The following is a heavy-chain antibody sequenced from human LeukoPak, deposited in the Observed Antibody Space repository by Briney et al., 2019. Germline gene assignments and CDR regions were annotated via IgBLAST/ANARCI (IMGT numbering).Heavy chain of an antibody. Sequence: SETLSLTCAVYGGSFSGYYWSWIRQPAGKGLEWIGRIYTSGSTNYNPSLKSRVTMSVDTSKNQFSLKLSSVTAADTAVYYCARVTGSGSYYNFDYWGQGTLVTVSS. V-gene: IGHV4-59*10. CDR1: GGSFSGYY. J-gene: IGHJ4*02. D-gene: IGHD3-10*01. CDR3: ARVTGSGSYYNFDY. CDR2: IYTSGST.